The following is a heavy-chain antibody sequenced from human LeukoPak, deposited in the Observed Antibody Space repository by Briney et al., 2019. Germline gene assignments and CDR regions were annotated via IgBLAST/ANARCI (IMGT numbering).Heavy chain of an antibody. CDR2: ISGSGGST. V-gene: IGHV3-23*01. J-gene: IGHJ6*02. CDR3: AKGATINYYYYGMDV. D-gene: IGHD5-12*01. CDR1: GFTFSSYA. Sequence: GGSLRLSCAASGFTFSSYAMSLVRQAPGKGLEWVSAISGSGGSTYYADSVKGRFTISRDNSKNTLYLQMNSLRAEDTAVYYCAKGATINYYYYGMDVWGQGTTVTVSS.